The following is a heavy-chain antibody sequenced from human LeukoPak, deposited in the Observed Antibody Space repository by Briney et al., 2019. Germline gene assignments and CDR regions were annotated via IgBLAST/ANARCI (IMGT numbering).Heavy chain of an antibody. CDR3: ARDYRLVYYFDY. CDR1: GFTFSSYG. CDR2: IWYDGSNK. J-gene: IGHJ4*02. V-gene: IGHV3-33*01. Sequence: GGSLRLSCAASGFTFSSYGMHWVRQAPGKGLEWVAVIWYDGSNKYYADSVKGRFTISRDNSKNTLYLQMNSLRAEDTAVYYCARDYRLVYYFDYWGQGTLVTVSS. D-gene: IGHD3-9*01.